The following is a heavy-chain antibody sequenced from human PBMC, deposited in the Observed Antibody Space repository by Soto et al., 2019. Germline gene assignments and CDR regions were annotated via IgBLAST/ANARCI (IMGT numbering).Heavy chain of an antibody. V-gene: IGHV4-59*01. CDR2: IDYSGST. D-gene: IGHD1-26*01. CDR1: GGSISTYY. CDR3: ARGRRYTGRHDAFDI. Sequence: QVQLQGSGPGLVKPSETLSLTCTISGGSISTYYWSWIRQPPGKGLEWIGYIDYSGSTNYNPSLKSRVTISVDTSKNQFSLKLRSVTAADTAVYYCARGRRYTGRHDAFDIWGQGTMVTVSS. J-gene: IGHJ3*02.